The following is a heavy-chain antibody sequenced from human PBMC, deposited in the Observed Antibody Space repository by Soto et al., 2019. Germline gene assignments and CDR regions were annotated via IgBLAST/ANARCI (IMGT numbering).Heavy chain of an antibody. CDR1: GYTFTSYD. D-gene: IGHD1-1*01. CDR3: ARDRVRLDP. Sequence: QVQLVQSGAEVKKPGASVKVSCKASGYTFTSYDINWVRQATGQGLEWMGWISTYNGNTEYAQKLQERVTMTTDISTSTAYLEVRSLRSDDAAVYYCARDRVRLDPWGQGTLVTVSS. V-gene: IGHV1-18*01. J-gene: IGHJ5*02. CDR2: ISTYNGNT.